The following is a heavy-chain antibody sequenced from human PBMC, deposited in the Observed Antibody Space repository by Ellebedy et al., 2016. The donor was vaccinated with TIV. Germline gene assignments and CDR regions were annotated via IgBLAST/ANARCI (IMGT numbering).Heavy chain of an antibody. CDR3: ARGTEFLEWLAYVDYYYYYGMDV. Sequence: SETLSLTXTVSGGSISSYYWSWIRQPPGKGLEWIGYIYYSGSTYYNPSLKSRVTISVDTSKNQFSLKLSSVTAADTAVYYCARGTEFLEWLAYVDYYYYYGMDVWGQGTTVTVSS. CDR2: IYYSGST. V-gene: IGHV4-59*12. D-gene: IGHD3-3*01. J-gene: IGHJ6*02. CDR1: GGSISSYY.